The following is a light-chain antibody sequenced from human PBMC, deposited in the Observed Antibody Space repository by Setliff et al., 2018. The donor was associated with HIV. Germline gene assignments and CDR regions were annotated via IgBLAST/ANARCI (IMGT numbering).Light chain of an antibody. Sequence: DIVMTQSPLSLPVTPGEPASISCRSSQSLLHSNGYNYLDWYLQKPGQSPQLLIYFGSNRASGVPDRFSGSGSGTDFTLKISRVEAEDVGVYYCIQTLQSPLTFGGGTKVDIK. CDR2: FGS. V-gene: IGKV2-28*01. J-gene: IGKJ4*01. CDR3: IQTLQSPLT. CDR1: QSLLHSNGYNY.